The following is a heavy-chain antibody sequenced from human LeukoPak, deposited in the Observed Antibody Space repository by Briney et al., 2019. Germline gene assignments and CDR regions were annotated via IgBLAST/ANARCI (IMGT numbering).Heavy chain of an antibody. J-gene: IGHJ4*02. CDR1: GGSISSYY. D-gene: IGHD4-17*01. Sequence: SETLSLTCTVSGGSISSYYWSWIRQPPGKGLEWIGYIYYSGSTNYSPSLKSRVTISVDTSKNQFSLKLSSVTAADTAVYYCARGPVYGDYPIDYWGQGTLVTVSS. CDR3: ARGPVYGDYPIDY. CDR2: IYYSGST. V-gene: IGHV4-59*01.